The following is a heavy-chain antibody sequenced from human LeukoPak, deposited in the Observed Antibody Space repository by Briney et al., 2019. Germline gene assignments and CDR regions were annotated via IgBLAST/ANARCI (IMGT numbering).Heavy chain of an antibody. D-gene: IGHD3-9*01. CDR1: GFTVSSNY. CDR3: AKRYFDRLFYFDY. Sequence: GGSLRLSCAASGFTVSSNYMSWVRQAPGKGLEWVSVIYSGGSTYYADSVKGRFTISRDNSKNTLYLQMNSLRAEDTAVYYCAKRYFDRLFYFDYWGQGTLVTVSS. J-gene: IGHJ4*02. CDR2: IYSGGST. V-gene: IGHV3-53*01.